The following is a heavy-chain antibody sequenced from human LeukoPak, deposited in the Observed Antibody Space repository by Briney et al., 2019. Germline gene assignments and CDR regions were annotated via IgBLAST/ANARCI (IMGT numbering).Heavy chain of an antibody. Sequence: SETLSLTCTVSGGSISSGSYYWNWIRQPAGKGLEWIGRIYTSGSTNYNPSLKRRVTISVDTSKNQFSLKLSSVTAADTAVYYCARLVNSRVPVLRYFDWFGGEAGVYYMDVWGKGTTVTISS. CDR1: GGSISSGSYY. V-gene: IGHV4-61*02. J-gene: IGHJ6*03. D-gene: IGHD3-9*01. CDR3: ARLVNSRVPVLRYFDWFGGEAGVYYMDV. CDR2: IYTSGST.